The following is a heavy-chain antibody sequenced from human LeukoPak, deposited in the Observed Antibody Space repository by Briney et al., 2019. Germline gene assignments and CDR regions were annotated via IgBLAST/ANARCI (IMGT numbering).Heavy chain of an antibody. J-gene: IGHJ6*03. Sequence: SETLSLTCTVSGASLRGDNYHWSWIRQRPGKGLEWIGEINHSGSTNYNPSLKSRVTISVDTSKNQFSLKLSSVTAADTAVYYCAAGEPDYYYYYMDVWGKGTTVTVSS. V-gene: IGHV4-34*01. D-gene: IGHD1-14*01. CDR1: GASLRGDNYH. CDR3: AAGEPDYYYYYMDV. CDR2: INHSGST.